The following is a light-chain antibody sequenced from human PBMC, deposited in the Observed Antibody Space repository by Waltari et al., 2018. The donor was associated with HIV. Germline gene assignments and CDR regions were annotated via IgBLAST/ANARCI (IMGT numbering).Light chain of an antibody. Sequence: EIVMTQSSATLSVSPGERVTLSCRAIQNVITNLAWYQQKPGQAPSLLISGASTRASGIPARFTGGGSGSDFTLTINSLQSEDCGLYYCQQYNGWPRTFGQGTKV. CDR1: QNVITN. CDR3: QQYNGWPRT. J-gene: IGKJ1*01. CDR2: GAS. V-gene: IGKV3-15*01.